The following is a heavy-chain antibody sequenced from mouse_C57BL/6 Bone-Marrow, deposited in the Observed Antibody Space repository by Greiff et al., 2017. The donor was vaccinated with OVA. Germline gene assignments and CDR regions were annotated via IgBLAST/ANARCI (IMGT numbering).Heavy chain of an antibody. D-gene: IGHD3-3*01. CDR1: GYTFTSYG. Sequence: QVQLKESGAELARPGASVKLSCKASGYTFTSYGISWVKQRTGQGLEWIGEIYPRSGNTYYNEKFKGKATLTADKSSSTAYMELRSLTSEDSAVYFCARERDGGFAYWGQGTLVTVSA. CDR3: ARERDGGFAY. V-gene: IGHV1-81*01. CDR2: IYPRSGNT. J-gene: IGHJ3*01.